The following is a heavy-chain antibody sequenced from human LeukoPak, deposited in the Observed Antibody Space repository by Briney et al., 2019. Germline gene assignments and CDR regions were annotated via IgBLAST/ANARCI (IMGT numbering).Heavy chain of an antibody. J-gene: IGHJ6*03. CDR3: AHRFYDFWSGYTPGYMDV. Sequence: SGPTLVNPTQTLTLTCTFSGFSLSPSGVGVGWIRQPPGKALEWLSIIYWDDDKRYSPSLKSRLTITKDTSKNQVVLTMTNMDPVDTATYYCAHRFYDFWSGYTPGYMDVWGKGTTVTVSS. CDR1: GFSLSPSGVG. CDR2: IYWDDDK. D-gene: IGHD3-3*01. V-gene: IGHV2-5*02.